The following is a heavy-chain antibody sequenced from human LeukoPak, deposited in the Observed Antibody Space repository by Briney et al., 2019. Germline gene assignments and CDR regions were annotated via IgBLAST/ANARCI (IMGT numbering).Heavy chain of an antibody. D-gene: IGHD3-22*01. V-gene: IGHV3-21*01. Sequence: GGSLRLSCAASGFTFSSYSMNWVRQAPGKGLEWVSSISSSSSYIYYADSMKGRFTISRDNAKNSPYLQMNSLRAEDTAVYYCARDSYYYDSSGFIDWGQGTLVTVSS. J-gene: IGHJ4*02. CDR2: ISSSSSYI. CDR3: ARDSYYYDSSGFID. CDR1: GFTFSSYS.